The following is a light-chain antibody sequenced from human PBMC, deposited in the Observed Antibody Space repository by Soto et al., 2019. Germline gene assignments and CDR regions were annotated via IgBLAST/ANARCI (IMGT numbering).Light chain of an antibody. CDR3: SSYTISSTYV. J-gene: IGLJ1*01. Sequence: QSVLTQPASVSGSPGQSITISCTGTRSDVGGDNYVYWHQQHPGKAPKLMIYDVTNRPSGVSDRFSGSKSGNTASLTISGLQAEDEADYYCSSYTISSTYVFGAGTKLTVL. V-gene: IGLV2-14*01. CDR2: DVT. CDR1: RSDVGGDNY.